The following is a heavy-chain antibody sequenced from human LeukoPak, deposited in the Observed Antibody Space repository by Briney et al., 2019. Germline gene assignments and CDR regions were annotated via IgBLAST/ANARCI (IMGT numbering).Heavy chain of an antibody. Sequence: GGSLRLSCAASGFTFSGYSMDWVRQAPGKGLVWVSRMNIDGNSVHYADSVKGRFTISRDNAKNSLYLQMNSLRAEDTAVYYCARVYGSIYYYHGMDVWGQGTTVTVSS. CDR2: MNIDGNSV. CDR1: GFTFSGYS. V-gene: IGHV3-74*01. D-gene: IGHD4-23*01. J-gene: IGHJ6*02. CDR3: ARVYGSIYYYHGMDV.